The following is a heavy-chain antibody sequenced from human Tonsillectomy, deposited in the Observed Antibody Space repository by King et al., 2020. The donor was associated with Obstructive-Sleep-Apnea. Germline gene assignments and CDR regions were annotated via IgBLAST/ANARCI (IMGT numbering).Heavy chain of an antibody. Sequence: LQLQESGPGLVKPSETLSLTCTVSGGSISSSSYYWGWIRQPPGKGLEWIGSIYYSGSTYYNPSLKSRVTISVDTSKNQFSLKLSSVTAADTAVYYCASSLLWIQLWLFPFDYWGQGTLVTISS. V-gene: IGHV4-39*01. CDR3: ASSLLWIQLWLFPFDY. J-gene: IGHJ4*02. CDR2: IYYSGST. CDR1: GGSISSSSYY. D-gene: IGHD5-18*01.